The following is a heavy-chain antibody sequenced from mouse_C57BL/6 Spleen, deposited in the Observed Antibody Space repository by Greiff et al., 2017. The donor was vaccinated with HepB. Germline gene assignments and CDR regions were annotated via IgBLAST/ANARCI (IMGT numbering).Heavy chain of an antibody. CDR3: ARPSNWDDAMDY. D-gene: IGHD4-1*01. V-gene: IGHV5-17*01. J-gene: IGHJ4*01. Sequence: EVHLVESGGGLVKPGGSLKLSCAASGFTFSDYGMHWVRQAPEKGLEWVAYISSGSSTIYYADTVKGRFTISRDNAKNTLFLQMTSLRSEDTAMYYCARPSNWDDAMDYWGQGTSVTVSS. CDR1: GFTFSDYG. CDR2: ISSGSSTI.